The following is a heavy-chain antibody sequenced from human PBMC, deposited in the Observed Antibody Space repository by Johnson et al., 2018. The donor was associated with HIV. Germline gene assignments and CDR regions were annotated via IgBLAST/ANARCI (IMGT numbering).Heavy chain of an antibody. CDR2: IYSGGST. CDR1: GFTFSSYA. Sequence: VQLVESGGGVVRPGESLRLSCAGSGFTFSSYAISWVRQAPGKGLEWVSVIYSGGSTYYADSVKGRFTISRDNSKNTLYLHMNSLRAEDTAVYYCARMTTTVSHHDAFDIRGQGTMVTVSS. V-gene: IGHV3-66*01. D-gene: IGHD4-17*01. CDR3: ARMTTTVSHHDAFDI. J-gene: IGHJ3*02.